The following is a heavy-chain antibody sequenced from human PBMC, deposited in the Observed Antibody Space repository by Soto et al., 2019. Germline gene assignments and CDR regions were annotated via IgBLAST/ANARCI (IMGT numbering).Heavy chain of an antibody. V-gene: IGHV4-31*03. Sequence: QVQLQESGPGRVKPSQTLSLNCTVSGGSISSGGYSWSWIRQHPGKGLEWIGYIYYSGSTYYNPSLKSRVTITVEATKNQFSLTLTSVTVADTVVYYSARVQGSCGQGTLITVSS. J-gene: IGHJ5*02. CDR2: IYYSGST. D-gene: IGHD4-4*01. CDR3: ARVQGS. CDR1: GGSISSGGYS.